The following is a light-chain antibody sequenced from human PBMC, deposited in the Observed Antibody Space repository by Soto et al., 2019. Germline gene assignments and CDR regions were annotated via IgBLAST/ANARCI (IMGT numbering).Light chain of an antibody. CDR1: ASDIGGYSF. CDR2: DVS. CDR3: SAHGGTNPYV. J-gene: IGLJ1*01. V-gene: IGLV2-8*01. Sequence: QSVLTQPPSASGSPGQSVAISCTGTASDIGGYSFVSWYQQHPGKAPKLLIYDVSKRPSGVPDRFSGSKSGNTASLTVSGLQAEDEAEYYCSAHGGTNPYVFGTGTKLTVL.